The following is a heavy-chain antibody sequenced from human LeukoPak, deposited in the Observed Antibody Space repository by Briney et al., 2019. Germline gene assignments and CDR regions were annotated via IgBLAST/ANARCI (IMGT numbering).Heavy chain of an antibody. Sequence: PSETLSLTCTVPGGSISSYYWSWIRQPPGKGLEWIGYIYYSGSTNYNPSLKSRVTISVDTSKNQFSLKLSSVTAADTAVYYCARVATSDLIYYYYGMDVWGQGTTVTVSS. CDR3: ARVATSDLIYYYYGMDV. CDR2: IYYSGST. J-gene: IGHJ6*02. CDR1: GGSISSYY. V-gene: IGHV4-59*01.